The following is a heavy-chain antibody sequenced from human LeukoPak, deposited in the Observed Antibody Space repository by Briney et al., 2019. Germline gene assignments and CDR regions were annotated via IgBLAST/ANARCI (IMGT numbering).Heavy chain of an antibody. D-gene: IGHD2-15*01. V-gene: IGHV3-23*01. CDR3: AKYCSGATCSGY. CDR2: IKESGDIT. J-gene: IGHJ4*02. CDR1: GFTFSSYS. Sequence: GASLRLSCAASGFTFSSYSMCWVRQAPGKGPEWVSGIKESGDITYYADSVKGRFTISRDSSKNTLYLQMNSLRAEDTAKYYCAKYCSGATCSGYWGQGTLVTVSS.